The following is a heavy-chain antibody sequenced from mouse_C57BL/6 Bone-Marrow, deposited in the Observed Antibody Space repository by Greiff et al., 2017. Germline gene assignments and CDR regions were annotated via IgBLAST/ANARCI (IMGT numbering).Heavy chain of an antibody. CDR3: ARGAYGYEGYYAMDY. V-gene: IGHV2-9-1*01. D-gene: IGHD2-2*01. Sequence: VQVVESGPGLVAPSQSLSITCTVSGFSLTSYAISWVRQPPGKGLEWLGVIWPGGGTNYNSALKSRLSISKDNSKSQVFLKMNSLQTDDTARYYCARGAYGYEGYYAMDYWGQGTSVTVSS. CDR2: IWPGGGT. J-gene: IGHJ4*01. CDR1: GFSLTSYA.